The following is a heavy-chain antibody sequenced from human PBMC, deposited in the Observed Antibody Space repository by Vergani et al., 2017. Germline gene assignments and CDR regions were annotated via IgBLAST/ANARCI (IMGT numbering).Heavy chain of an antibody. CDR3: ARAVAEVVTAPYWYFDL. Sequence: QVQLQESGPGLVKPSQTLSLTCTVSGGSISSGSYYWSWIRQPAGKGLEWIGRIYTSGSTNYNPSLKSRVTISVDTSKNQFSLKLSSVTAADTAVYYCARAVAEVVTAPYWYFDLWGRGTLVTVSS. V-gene: IGHV4-61*02. CDR2: IYTSGST. D-gene: IGHD2-21*02. J-gene: IGHJ2*01. CDR1: GGSISSGSYY.